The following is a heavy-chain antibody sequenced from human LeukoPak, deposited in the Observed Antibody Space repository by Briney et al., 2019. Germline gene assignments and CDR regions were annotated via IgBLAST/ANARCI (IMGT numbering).Heavy chain of an antibody. CDR3: VKSNSRYQPWTLDI. Sequence: NPSETLSLTCTVSSGSFRTYYWSWIRQPPGKGLEWIGYIFYNEGTSYNPSLKSRVTISVDTSNNQLSLKVNSVTAADTAMYYCVKSNSRYQPWTLDIWGRGTMVTVSS. J-gene: IGHJ3*02. D-gene: IGHD2-2*01. CDR2: IFYNEGT. CDR1: SGSFRTYY. V-gene: IGHV4-59*01.